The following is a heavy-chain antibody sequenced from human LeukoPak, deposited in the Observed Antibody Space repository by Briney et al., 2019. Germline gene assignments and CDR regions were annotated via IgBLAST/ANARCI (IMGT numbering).Heavy chain of an antibody. Sequence: PSETLSLTCTVSGGSISSYYWSWIRQPPGKGLEWIGYIYYSGSTNYNPSLKSRVTISVDTSKNQFSLKLSSVTAADTAVYYCAREGPQKQLGFDYWGRGTLVTVSS. D-gene: IGHD6-6*01. J-gene: IGHJ4*02. CDR3: AREGPQKQLGFDY. CDR1: GGSISSYY. V-gene: IGHV4-59*01. CDR2: IYYSGST.